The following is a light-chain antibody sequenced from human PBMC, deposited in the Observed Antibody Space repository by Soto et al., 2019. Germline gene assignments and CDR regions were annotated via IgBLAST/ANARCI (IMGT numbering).Light chain of an antibody. J-gene: IGKJ5*01. CDR2: GAS. CDR3: QQYGSSPPIT. Sequence: EIVLTQSPNTLSLSPGERATLSCRASQSVSSGYLVWYQQKPGQAPRLLIYGASSRATGIPDRFSGSGSGTDFTLTISRLEPEDFAVYYCQQYGSSPPITFGQGTRLEIK. V-gene: IGKV3-20*01. CDR1: QSVSSGY.